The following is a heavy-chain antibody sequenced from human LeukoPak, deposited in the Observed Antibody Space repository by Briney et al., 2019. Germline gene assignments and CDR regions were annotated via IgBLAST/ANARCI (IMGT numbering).Heavy chain of an antibody. CDR2: IIPIFGTA. CDR3: ARNGYSSGWDYYYFDY. Sequence: ASVKVSCKASGGTFSSYAISWVRQAPGQGLEWMGGIIPIFGTANYAQKFQGRVMITADESTSTAYMELSSLRSEDTAVYYCARNGYSSGWDYYYFDYWGQGTLVTVSS. CDR1: GGTFSSYA. V-gene: IGHV1-69*13. D-gene: IGHD6-19*01. J-gene: IGHJ4*02.